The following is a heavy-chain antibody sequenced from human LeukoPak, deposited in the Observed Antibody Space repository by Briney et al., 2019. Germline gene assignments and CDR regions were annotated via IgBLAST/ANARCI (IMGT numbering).Heavy chain of an antibody. CDR2: IYPGDSDT. V-gene: IGHV5-51*01. D-gene: IGHD3-16*02. CDR3: ARHDYDYVWGSYRLREAWFDP. Sequence: GESLKISCKGSGYSFTSYWIGWVRQMLGKGLEWMGIIYPGDSDTRYSPSFQGQVTISADKSISTAYLQWSSLKASDTAMYHCARHDYDYVWGSYRLREAWFDPWGQGTLVTVSS. CDR1: GYSFTSYW. J-gene: IGHJ5*02.